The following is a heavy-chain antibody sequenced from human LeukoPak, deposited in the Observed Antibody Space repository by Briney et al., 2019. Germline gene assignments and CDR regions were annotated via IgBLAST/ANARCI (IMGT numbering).Heavy chain of an antibody. V-gene: IGHV3-15*01. Sequence: PGGSLRLSCAASGFTFSNAWMSWGRQAPGKGLEWVGRIKSKTDGGTTDYAAPVKGRFTISRDDSKNTLYLQMNSLKTEDTAVYYCTTNIGPDSSGYYSNWYFDLWGRGTLVTVSS. J-gene: IGHJ2*01. CDR3: TTNIGPDSSGYYSNWYFDL. CDR1: GFTFSNAW. D-gene: IGHD3-22*01. CDR2: IKSKTDGGTT.